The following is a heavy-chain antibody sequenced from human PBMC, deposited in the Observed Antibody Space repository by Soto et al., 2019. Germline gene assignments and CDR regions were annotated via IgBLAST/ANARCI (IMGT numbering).Heavy chain of an antibody. Sequence: PSETLSLICTVSGGSISSYYWRWIRQPPGKGLEWIGYIYYSGSTNYNPSLKSRVTISVDTSKNQFSLKLSSVTAADTAVYYCARGSYYGSGSYYDYWGQGTLVTVSS. CDR2: IYYSGST. V-gene: IGHV4-59*01. CDR1: GGSISSYY. D-gene: IGHD3-10*01. CDR3: ARGSYYGSGSYYDY. J-gene: IGHJ4*02.